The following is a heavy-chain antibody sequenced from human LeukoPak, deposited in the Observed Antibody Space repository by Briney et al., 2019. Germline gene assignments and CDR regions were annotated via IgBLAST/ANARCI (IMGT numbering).Heavy chain of an antibody. CDR2: INPNSGGT. CDR1: GYTFTGYY. D-gene: IGHD2-15*01. Sequence: ASVKVSCKASGYTFTGYYMHWVRQAPGQGLEWMGWINPNSGGTNYAQKFQGRVTMTRDTSISTAYMEQSRLRSDDTAVYYCARSCSGGSCRGWFDPWGQGTLVTVSS. CDR3: ARSCSGGSCRGWFDP. V-gene: IGHV1-2*02. J-gene: IGHJ5*02.